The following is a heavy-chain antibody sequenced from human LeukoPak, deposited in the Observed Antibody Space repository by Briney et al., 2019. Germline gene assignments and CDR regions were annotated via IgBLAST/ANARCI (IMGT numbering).Heavy chain of an antibody. V-gene: IGHV1-8*01. CDR3: ARGDYGSGSYWFDY. D-gene: IGHD3-10*01. J-gene: IGHJ4*02. Sequence: ASVKVSCKVSGYTLTELSMHWVRQATGQGLEWMGWMNPNSGNTGYAQKFQGRVTMTRNTSISTAYMELSSLRSEDTAVYYCARGDYGSGSYWFDYWGQGTLVTVSS. CDR2: MNPNSGNT. CDR1: GYTLTELS.